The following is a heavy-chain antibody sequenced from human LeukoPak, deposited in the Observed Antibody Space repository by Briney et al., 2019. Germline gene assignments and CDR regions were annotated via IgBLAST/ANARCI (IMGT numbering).Heavy chain of an antibody. CDR2: IYYSGST. V-gene: IGHV4-59*01. Sequence: PSETLSLTCTVSGVSISSYCWSWIRQPPGKGLEWIGYIYYSGSTNYNPSLKSRVTISVDTSKNKFSLKLSSVTAADTAVYYCARDIREYSSSWYDYWGQGTLVTVSS. J-gene: IGHJ4*02. CDR3: ARDIREYSSSWYDY. D-gene: IGHD6-13*01. CDR1: GVSISSYC.